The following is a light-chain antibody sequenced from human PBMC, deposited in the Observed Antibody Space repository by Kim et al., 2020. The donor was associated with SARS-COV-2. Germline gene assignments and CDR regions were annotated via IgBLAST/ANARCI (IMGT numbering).Light chain of an antibody. Sequence: SASVGDRVTITCRASQSISTWLAWYQQKPGKAPKLLIYKASNLESGVPSRFRGSGSGTEFTLTISSLQPDDFATYYFQQYNSYSYTFGQGTKLEI. V-gene: IGKV1-5*03. J-gene: IGKJ2*01. CDR2: KAS. CDR1: QSISTW. CDR3: QQYNSYSYT.